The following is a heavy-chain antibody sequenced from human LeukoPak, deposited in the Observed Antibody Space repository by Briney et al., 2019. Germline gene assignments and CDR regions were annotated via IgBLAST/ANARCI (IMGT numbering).Heavy chain of an antibody. J-gene: IGHJ4*02. V-gene: IGHV3-23*01. D-gene: IGHD3-10*01. CDR3: AKGGLLWFGELSF. CDR2: ISGSGGST. CDR1: GFTFSSYA. Sequence: GGSPRLSCAASGFTFSSYAMSWVRQAPGKGLEWVSAISGSGGSTYYADSVKGRFTISRDNSKNTLYLQMNSLRAEDTAVYYCAKGGLLWFGELSFWGQGTLVTVSS.